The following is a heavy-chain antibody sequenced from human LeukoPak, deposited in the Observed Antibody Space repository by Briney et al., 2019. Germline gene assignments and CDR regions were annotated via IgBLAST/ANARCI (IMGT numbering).Heavy chain of an antibody. CDR1: GFTSINYG. Sequence: GGPLRLSCAGSGFTSINYGMSWVRQAPGRGPEWVSALSGSGGTTEYAGSVKGRFTISRDNSKNTLYLQMNSLRVEDTALYYCARGLIGVLRQNYFDYWGQGTLVTVSS. D-gene: IGHD2-8*01. J-gene: IGHJ4*02. CDR2: LSGSGGTT. CDR3: ARGLIGVLRQNYFDY. V-gene: IGHV3-23*01.